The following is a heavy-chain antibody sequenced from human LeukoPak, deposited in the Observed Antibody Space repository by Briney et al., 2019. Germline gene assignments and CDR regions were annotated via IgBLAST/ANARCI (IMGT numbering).Heavy chain of an antibody. V-gene: IGHV4-59*08. J-gene: IGHJ4*02. D-gene: IGHD1-26*01. Sequence: SETLSLTCSVSGGSISSYYWSWIRQPPGKGLEWIGYIYYSGSTNHNPSLKSRVTVSVDTSKNHFSLKLSSVTAADTAVYYCARHKGGVEATSPNFDYWGQGTLVTVSS. CDR2: IYYSGST. CDR1: GGSISSYY. CDR3: ARHKGGVEATSPNFDY.